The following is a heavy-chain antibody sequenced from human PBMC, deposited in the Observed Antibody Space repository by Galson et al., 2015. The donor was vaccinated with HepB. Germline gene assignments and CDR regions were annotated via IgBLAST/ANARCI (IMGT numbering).Heavy chain of an antibody. CDR2: FYYSGNT. J-gene: IGHJ4*02. CDR3: ARGPYYFDSSSYDY. CDR1: GGSISSGGYS. Sequence: TLSLTCDVSGGSISSGGYSWRWIRQPPGKGLEWIGYFYYSGNTYYNPSLKSRLTISVDTSKNQFSLKLSSVTAADTAIYYCARGPYYFDSSSYDYWGQGTLVTVSS. V-gene: IGHV4-30-4*07. D-gene: IGHD3-22*01.